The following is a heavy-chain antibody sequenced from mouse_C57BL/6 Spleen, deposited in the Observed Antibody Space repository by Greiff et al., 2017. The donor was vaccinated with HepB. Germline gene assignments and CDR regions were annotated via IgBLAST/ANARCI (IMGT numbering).Heavy chain of an antibody. Sequence: EVKLMESGPGLVKPSQSLSLTCSVTGYSITSGYYWNWIRQFPGNKLEWMGYISYDGSNNYNPSLKNRISITRDTSKNQFFLKLNSVTTEDTATYYCASQIYYDYFFDYWGQGTTLTVSS. D-gene: IGHD2-4*01. CDR3: ASQIYYDYFFDY. CDR1: GYSITSGYY. CDR2: ISYDGSN. J-gene: IGHJ2*01. V-gene: IGHV3-6*01.